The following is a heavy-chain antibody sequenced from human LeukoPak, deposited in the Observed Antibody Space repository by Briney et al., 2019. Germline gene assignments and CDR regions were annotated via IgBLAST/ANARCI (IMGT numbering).Heavy chain of an antibody. CDR2: IYYSGST. D-gene: IGHD1-26*01. CDR3: ARQGGSGSYSPPFDY. J-gene: IGHJ4*02. Sequence: SETLSLTCTVSGGSISSSSYYWGWIRQPPGKGLEWIGSIYYSGSTYYNPSLKSRVTISVDTSKNQFSLKLSSVTAADTAVYYCARQGGSGSYSPPFDYWGQGTLVTVSS. V-gene: IGHV4-39*01. CDR1: GGSISSSSYY.